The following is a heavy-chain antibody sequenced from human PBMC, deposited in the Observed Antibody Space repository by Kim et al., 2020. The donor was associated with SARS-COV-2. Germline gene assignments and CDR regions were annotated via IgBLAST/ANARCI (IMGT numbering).Heavy chain of an antibody. J-gene: IGHJ5*01. CDR2: ISSSGSYI. Sequence: GGSLRLSCAASGFTFSDYYMTWIRQAPGKGLEWLSYISSSGSYIVYAESVKGRFSISRDNAKKSLYLQMNSLRAEDTAVHYCARVSSGSSSWYWFDAWG. CDR3: ARVSSGSSSWYWFDA. D-gene: IGHD6-13*01. CDR1: GFTFSDYY. V-gene: IGHV3-11*05.